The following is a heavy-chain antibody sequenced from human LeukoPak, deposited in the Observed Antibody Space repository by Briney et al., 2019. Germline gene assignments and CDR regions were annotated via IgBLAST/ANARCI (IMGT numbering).Heavy chain of an antibody. V-gene: IGHV3-21*01. CDR1: GFTFSSYS. D-gene: IGHD1-26*01. CDR2: ISSSSSFI. Sequence: NPGGSLRLSCVASGFTFSSYSMNWVRQAPGKGLEWVSSISSSSSFIYYADSVKGRFTISRDNAKNSLYLPINSLRAEDTAVYYCARDGGGMVGALYYFDSWGQGTLVTVSS. CDR3: ARDGGGMVGALYYFDS. J-gene: IGHJ4*02.